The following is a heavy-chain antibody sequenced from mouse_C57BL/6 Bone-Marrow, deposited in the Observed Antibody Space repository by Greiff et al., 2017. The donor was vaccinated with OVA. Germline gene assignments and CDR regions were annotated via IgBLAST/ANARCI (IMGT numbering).Heavy chain of an antibody. CDR3: AREGGDYDWFAY. D-gene: IGHD2-4*01. V-gene: IGHV5-16*01. J-gene: IGHJ3*01. CDR2: INYDGSST. CDR1: GFTFSDYY. Sequence: EVQVVESEGGLVQPGSSMKLSCTASGFTFSDYYMAWVRQVPEKGLEWVANINYDGSSTYYLDSLKSRFIISRDNAKNILYLQMSSLKSEDTATYYCAREGGDYDWFAYWGQGTLVTVSA.